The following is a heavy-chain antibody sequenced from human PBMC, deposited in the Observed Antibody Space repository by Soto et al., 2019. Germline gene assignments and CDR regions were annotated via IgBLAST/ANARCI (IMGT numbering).Heavy chain of an antibody. J-gene: IGHJ4*02. CDR2: ITDSSDTV. Sequence: GGSLRLSCVASGFSFSNYNMNWVRQAPGKGLEWVSYITDSSDTVHYADSVRGRFTISRDNAESSPHLQMNSLRDEDTAVYSCARDFGHGYYLDYWGRGTLVTVSS. V-gene: IGHV3-48*02. CDR3: ARDFGHGYYLDY. D-gene: IGHD3-3*01. CDR1: GFSFSNYN.